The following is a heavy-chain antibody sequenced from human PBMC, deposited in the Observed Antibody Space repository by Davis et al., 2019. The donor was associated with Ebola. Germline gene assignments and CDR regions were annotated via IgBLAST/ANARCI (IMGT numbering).Heavy chain of an antibody. J-gene: IGHJ4*02. CDR1: GFTFDDYA. V-gene: IGHV3-9*01. CDR3: AKVRYSSSWYDY. CDR2: ISWNSGSI. Sequence: SLKISCAASGFTFDDYAMHWVRQAPGKGLEWVSGISWNSGSIGYADSVKGRFTISRDNAKNSRYLQMNSLRAEDTALYYCAKVRYSSSWYDYWGQGTLVTVSS. D-gene: IGHD6-13*01.